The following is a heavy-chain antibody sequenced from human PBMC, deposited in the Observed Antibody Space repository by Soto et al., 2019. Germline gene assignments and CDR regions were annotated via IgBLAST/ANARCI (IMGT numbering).Heavy chain of an antibody. Sequence: GGSLRLSCAASGFTSSSYSMNWVRQAPGKGLEWVSYISSSSSTIYYADSVKGRFTISRDNAKNSLYLQMNSLRAEDTAVYYCARGYCSGGSCYSPGWFDPWGQGTLVTVSS. CDR3: ARGYCSGGSCYSPGWFDP. CDR2: ISSSSSTI. V-gene: IGHV3-48*01. D-gene: IGHD2-15*01. J-gene: IGHJ5*02. CDR1: GFTSSSYS.